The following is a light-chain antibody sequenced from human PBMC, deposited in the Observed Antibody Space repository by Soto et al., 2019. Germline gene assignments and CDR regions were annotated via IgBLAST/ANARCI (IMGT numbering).Light chain of an antibody. J-gene: IGKJ1*01. Sequence: DIQMTQSPSTLSASVGGRVTIICRASQSISNWVAWYQQKPGKAPKLLIYKASSLESGVPLRFSGSGSGTEFTLTISSLQPDDFATYYCQQYSGTFGQGTKV. CDR2: KAS. CDR1: QSISNW. CDR3: QQYSGT. V-gene: IGKV1-5*03.